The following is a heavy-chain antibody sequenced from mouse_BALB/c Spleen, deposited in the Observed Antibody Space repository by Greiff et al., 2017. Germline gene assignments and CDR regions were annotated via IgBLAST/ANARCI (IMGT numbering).Heavy chain of an antibody. D-gene: IGHD1-1*02. V-gene: IGHV5-6-3*01. CDR1: GFTFSSYG. J-gene: IGHJ4*01. CDR2: INSNGGST. Sequence: VQLKESGGGLVQPGGSLKLSCAASGFTFSSYGMSWVRQTPDKRLELVATINSNGGSTYYPDSVKGRFTISRDNAKNTLYLQMSSLKSEDTAMYYCARDYYDYHAMDYWGQGTSVTVSS. CDR3: ARDYYDYHAMDY.